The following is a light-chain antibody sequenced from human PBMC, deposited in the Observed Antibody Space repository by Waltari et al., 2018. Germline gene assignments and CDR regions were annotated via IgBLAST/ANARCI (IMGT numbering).Light chain of an antibody. CDR2: NNY. CDR1: SSNIGSNT. V-gene: IGLV1-44*01. J-gene: IGLJ3*02. CDR3: ATWDDSLNGRV. Sequence: QSVLTQSPSASGTPGQRVSMSCSGSSSNIGSNTVNWYQQLPGTAPKILIYNNYQRPSGVPDRFSGSKSGTSASLAISGLQSEDEADYYCATWDDSLNGRVFGGGTKLTVL.